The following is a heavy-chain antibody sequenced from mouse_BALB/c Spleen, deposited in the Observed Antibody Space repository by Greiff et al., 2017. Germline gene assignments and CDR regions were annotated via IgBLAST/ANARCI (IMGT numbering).Heavy chain of an antibody. V-gene: IGHV5-6-3*01. CDR3: ARLITTVVAPFDY. CDR2: INSNGGST. CDR1: GFTFSSYG. J-gene: IGHJ2*01. Sequence: EVKLVESGGGLVQPGGSLKLSCAASGFTFSSYGMSWVRQTPDKRLELVATINSNGGSTYYPDSVKGRFTISRDNAKNTLYLQMSSLKSEDTAMYYCARLITTVVAPFDYWGQGTTLTVSS. D-gene: IGHD1-1*01.